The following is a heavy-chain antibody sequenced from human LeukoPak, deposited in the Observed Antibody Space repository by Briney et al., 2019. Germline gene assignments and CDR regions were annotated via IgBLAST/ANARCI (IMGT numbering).Heavy chain of an antibody. CDR3: ARHGGPPYGSSWLNFDY. CDR1: GFTFSSYAMH. J-gene: IGHJ4*02. D-gene: IGHD6-13*01. CDR2: IYYSGST. Sequence: LRLSCAASGFTFSSYAMHWVRQAPGKGLEWIGSIYYSGSTYYNPSLKSRVTISVDTSKNQFSLKLSSVTAADTAVYYCARHGGPPYGSSWLNFDYWGQGTLVTVSS. V-gene: IGHV4-39*01.